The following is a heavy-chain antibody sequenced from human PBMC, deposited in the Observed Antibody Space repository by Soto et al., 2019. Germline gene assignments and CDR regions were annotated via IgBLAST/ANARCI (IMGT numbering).Heavy chain of an antibody. CDR1: GGSFSGYY. V-gene: IGHV4-34*01. CDR3: ARGQWSGYYYGSGSPFDY. D-gene: IGHD3-10*01. CDR2: INHSGST. J-gene: IGHJ4*02. Sequence: SETLSLTCAVYGGSFSGYYWSWIRQPPGKGLEWIGEINHSGSTNYNPSLKSRVTISVDTSKNQFSLKLSSVTAADTAVYYCARGQWSGYYYGSGSPFDYWGQGTLVTVSS.